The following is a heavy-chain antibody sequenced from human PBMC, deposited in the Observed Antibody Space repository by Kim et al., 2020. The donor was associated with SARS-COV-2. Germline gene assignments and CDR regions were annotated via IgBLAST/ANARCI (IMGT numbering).Heavy chain of an antibody. CDR2: ISSSSSYI. CDR3: AILQFYYGMDV. J-gene: IGHJ6*02. V-gene: IGHV3-21*01. CDR1: GFTFSSYS. Sequence: GGSLRLSCAASGFTFSSYSMNWVRQAPGKGLEWVSSISSSSSYIYYADSVKGRFTISRDNAKNSLYLQMNSLRAEYTAVYYCAILQFYYGMDVWGQGTTVTVSS. D-gene: IGHD2-21*01.